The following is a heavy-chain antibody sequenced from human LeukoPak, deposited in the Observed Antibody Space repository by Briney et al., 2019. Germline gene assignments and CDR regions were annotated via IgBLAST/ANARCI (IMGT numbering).Heavy chain of an antibody. D-gene: IGHD3-22*01. CDR2: IYPGDSDT. CDR1: GYSFSKYW. V-gene: IGHV5-51*01. CDR3: ARHPPSYFDSSGFDY. J-gene: IGHJ4*02. Sequence: GESLKISXKGSGYSFSKYWITWVRQTTGKGLEWMGIIYPGDSDTRYSPSFQGQVTISVDKSISTAYLQWSSLKASDTAMYYCARHPPSYFDSSGFDYWGQGTLVTVSS.